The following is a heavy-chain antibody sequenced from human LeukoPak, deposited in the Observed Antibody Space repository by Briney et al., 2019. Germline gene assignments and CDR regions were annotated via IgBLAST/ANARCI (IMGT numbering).Heavy chain of an antibody. CDR2: IIPILGIA. V-gene: IGHV1-69*04. CDR3: ARDIRWFDP. Sequence: SVKVSCKASGGTFSSYAISWVRRAPGQGLEWMGRIIPILGIANYAQKFRGRVTITADKSTSTAYMELSSLRSEDTAVYYCARDIRWFDPWGQGTLVTVSS. J-gene: IGHJ5*02. CDR1: GGTFSSYA.